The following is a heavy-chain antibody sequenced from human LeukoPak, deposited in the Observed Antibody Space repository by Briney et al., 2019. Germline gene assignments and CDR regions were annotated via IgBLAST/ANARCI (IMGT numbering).Heavy chain of an antibody. CDR3: AITTYGSGID. CDR2: ISAYNGNT. J-gene: IGHJ4*02. V-gene: IGHV1-18*01. D-gene: IGHD3-10*01. Sequence: ASVKVSCKASGYTLIKYDISWVRQAPGQGLEWMGSISAYNGNTNYAQKLQGRVTMTTDTSTSTASMELRSLISDDTAIYYCAITTYGSGIDWGQGTLVTVSS. CDR1: GYTLIKYD.